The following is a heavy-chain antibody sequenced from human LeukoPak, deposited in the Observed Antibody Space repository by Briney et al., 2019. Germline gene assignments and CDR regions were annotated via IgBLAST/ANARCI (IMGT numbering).Heavy chain of an antibody. CDR1: GYSISSGYY. CDR2: IYHSGST. D-gene: IGHD2-2*01. V-gene: IGHV4-38-2*02. Sequence: MTSETLSLTCTVSGYSISSGYYWGWIRQPPGKGLEWIGSIYHSGSTYYNPSLKSRVTISVDTSKNQFSLKLSSVTAADTAVYYCARGREYCSSTSCYAPGGAFDIWGQGTMVTVSS. CDR3: ARGREYCSSTSCYAPGGAFDI. J-gene: IGHJ3*02.